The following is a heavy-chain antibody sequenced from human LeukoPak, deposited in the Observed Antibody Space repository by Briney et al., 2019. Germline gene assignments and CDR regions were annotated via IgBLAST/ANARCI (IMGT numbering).Heavy chain of an antibody. CDR3: ASSRSSTWYGLEY. J-gene: IGHJ4*02. CDR1: GFTFSSYG. Sequence: GRSLRLSCAASGFTFSSYGMHWVRQAPGKGLEWVAVIWYDGSNKYYVDSVKGRFTISRYNSKNTLYLQMNSLRAEDTALYYCASSRSSTWYGLEYWGQGTLVTVSS. D-gene: IGHD6-13*01. CDR2: IWYDGSNK. V-gene: IGHV3-33*01.